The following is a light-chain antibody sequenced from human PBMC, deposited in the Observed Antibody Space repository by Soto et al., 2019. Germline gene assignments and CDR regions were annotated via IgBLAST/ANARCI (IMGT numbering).Light chain of an antibody. CDR2: AAF. CDR1: QGINSD. V-gene: IGKV1-9*01. CDR3: QQLYDYPIT. Sequence: IPLTQSPSSLSASVGDRVDITCRASQGINSDLAWYQQKPGKAPKLLIFAAFSLENGVPSRFSGSGSGADFTLTISSLQPEDSGTYYCQQLYDYPITFGPGTKVDVK. J-gene: IGKJ3*01.